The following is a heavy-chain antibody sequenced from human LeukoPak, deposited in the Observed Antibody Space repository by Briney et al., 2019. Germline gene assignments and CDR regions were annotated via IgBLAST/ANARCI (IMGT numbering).Heavy chain of an antibody. Sequence: GGSLRLSCAASGFTFDDYAMHWVRQAPGKGLEWVSGISWNSGSIGYADSVKGRFTISRDNAKNSLYPQMNSLRAEDMALYYCAKAADSSGWYNPHFDYWGQGTLVTVSS. J-gene: IGHJ4*02. CDR1: GFTFDDYA. CDR2: ISWNSGSI. V-gene: IGHV3-9*03. CDR3: AKAADSSGWYNPHFDY. D-gene: IGHD6-19*01.